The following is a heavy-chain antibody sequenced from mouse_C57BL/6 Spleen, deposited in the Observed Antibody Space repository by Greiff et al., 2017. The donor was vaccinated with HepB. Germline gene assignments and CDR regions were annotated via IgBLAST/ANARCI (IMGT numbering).Heavy chain of an antibody. Sequence: QVQLQQSGAELVKPGASVKLSCKASGYTFTSYWMQWVKQRPGQGLEWIGEIDPSDSYTNYNQKFKGKATLTVDTSSSTAYMQLSSLTSEDSAVYYCARHIYGSSPYAMDYWGQGTSVTVSS. CDR2: IDPSDSYT. CDR3: ARHIYGSSPYAMDY. J-gene: IGHJ4*01. CDR1: GYTFTSYW. V-gene: IGHV1-50*01. D-gene: IGHD1-1*01.